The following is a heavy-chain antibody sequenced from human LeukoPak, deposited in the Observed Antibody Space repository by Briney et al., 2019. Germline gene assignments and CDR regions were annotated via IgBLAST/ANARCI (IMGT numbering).Heavy chain of an antibody. D-gene: IGHD3-16*02. V-gene: IGHV3-23*01. Sequence: PGGSLRLSCAASGFTFSSYAMSWVRQAPGKGLEWVSAISGSGGSTYYADSVKGRFTISRDNSKNTLYLQMNSLRAEDTAVYYCAGREYYDYVWGSYREYFDYWGQGTLVTVSS. CDR3: AGREYYDYVWGSYREYFDY. CDR2: ISGSGGST. CDR1: GFTFSSYA. J-gene: IGHJ4*02.